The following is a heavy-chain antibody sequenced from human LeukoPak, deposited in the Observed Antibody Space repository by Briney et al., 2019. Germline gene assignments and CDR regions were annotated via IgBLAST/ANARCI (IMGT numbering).Heavy chain of an antibody. CDR2: IYHSGTT. Sequence: SETLSLTCTVSGGSISGSSYYWGWIRQPPGKGLEWIGYIYHSGTTYYNPSLQSRVTMSVDTSKNRFSLKLSSVTAVDTAVYYCARKENVYYYFDYWGQGTLVTVS. D-gene: IGHD3-10*01. V-gene: IGHV4-61*05. CDR3: ARKENVYYYFDY. CDR1: GGSISGSSYY. J-gene: IGHJ4*02.